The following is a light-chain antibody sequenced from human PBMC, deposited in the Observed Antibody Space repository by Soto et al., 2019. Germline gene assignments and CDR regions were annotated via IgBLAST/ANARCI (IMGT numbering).Light chain of an antibody. V-gene: IGKV1-17*01. CDR1: QGIRND. CDR3: PHYGTAQWT. J-gene: IGKJ1*01. Sequence: DIQMTQSPSSLSASVGDRVTITCRASQGIRNDLGWYQQKPGKAPKRLIYASSSLQSGVPSAFSGSVSGTDVTLTISSLQPEDFATYSCPHYGTAQWTFGQGTKV. CDR2: ASS.